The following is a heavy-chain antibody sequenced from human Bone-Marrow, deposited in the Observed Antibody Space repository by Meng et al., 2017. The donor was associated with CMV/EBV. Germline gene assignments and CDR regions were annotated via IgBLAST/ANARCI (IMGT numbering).Heavy chain of an antibody. J-gene: IGHJ4*02. CDR3: TTEGSTRCLWGGYFDS. D-gene: IGHD2-2*01. CDR1: GFTFSNAW. V-gene: IGHV3-15*01. CDR2: IKSKTDGGTT. Sequence: GESLKISCAASGFTFSNAWMSWVRQAPGKGLEWVGRIKSKTDGGTTDYAAPVKGRFTISRDDSKNTLYLQMNSLKTEDTAVYYCTTEGSTRCLWGGYFDSWGQGTLVTVSP.